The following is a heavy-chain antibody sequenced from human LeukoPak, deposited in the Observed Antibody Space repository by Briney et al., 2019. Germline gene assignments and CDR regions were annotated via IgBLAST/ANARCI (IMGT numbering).Heavy chain of an antibody. Sequence: XSCXXXGFTXSSNYMSWVRQAPGKGLEWVSVIYSGGSTYYADSVKGRFTISRHNSKNTLYLQMNSLRAEDTAVYYCARDMGSYFDYWGQGTLVTVSS. D-gene: IGHD3-10*01. J-gene: IGHJ4*02. CDR1: GFTXSSNY. CDR3: ARDMGSYFDY. CDR2: IYSGGST. V-gene: IGHV3-53*04.